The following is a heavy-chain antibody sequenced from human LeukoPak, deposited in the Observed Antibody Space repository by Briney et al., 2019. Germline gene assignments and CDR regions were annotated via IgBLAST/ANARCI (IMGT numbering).Heavy chain of an antibody. CDR3: ARDLAVGYDFVTGYWTPGFYYYGMDV. J-gene: IGHJ6*02. CDR2: ISAYNGNT. Sequence: ASVKVSCKASGYTFGNFGVSWVRLRQAPGQGLEWMGWISAYNGNTNYAQSFQGRVTMTTDTSTDTAYMELRSLRSDDTAVYYCARDLAVGYDFVTGYWTPGFYYYGMDVWGQGTTVTVSS. CDR1: GYTFGNFG. D-gene: IGHD3-9*01. V-gene: IGHV1-18*01.